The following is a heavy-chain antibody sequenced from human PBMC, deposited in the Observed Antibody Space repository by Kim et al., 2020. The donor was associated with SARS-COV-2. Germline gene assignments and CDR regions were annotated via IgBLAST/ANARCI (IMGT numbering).Heavy chain of an antibody. CDR2: ISSYNGHT. CDR3: ARGSGVGTGCYFCWFDP. CDR1: GYTFTSSP. V-gene: IGHV1-18*04. J-gene: IGHJ5*02. Sequence: ASVKVSCETSGYTFTSSPITWLRQAPGQGLEWMGWISSYNGHTDYAQTVQGRVTMTVDTSTRTAYMELRSLSSDDTAIYYCARGSGVGTGCYFCWFDPWG. D-gene: IGHD2-2*01.